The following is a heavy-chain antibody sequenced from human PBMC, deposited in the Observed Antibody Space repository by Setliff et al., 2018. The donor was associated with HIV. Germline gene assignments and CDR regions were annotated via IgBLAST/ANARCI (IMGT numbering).Heavy chain of an antibody. Sequence: SETLSLTCTVSGYSISSGYYWGWIRQPPGKGLEWIGSIYYSGRTYYNPSLKSRVTISVGTSKNQFSLKLSSVTAADTAVYYCARVGWDYYDSSGVGEFDYWGQGTLVTVSS. CDR1: GYSISSGYY. CDR3: ARVGWDYYDSSGVGEFDY. J-gene: IGHJ4*02. CDR2: IYYSGRT. D-gene: IGHD3-22*01. V-gene: IGHV4-38-2*02.